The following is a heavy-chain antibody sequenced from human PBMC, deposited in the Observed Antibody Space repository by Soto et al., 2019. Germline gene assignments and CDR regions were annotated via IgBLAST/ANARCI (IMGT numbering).Heavy chain of an antibody. Sequence: GGSLRLSCAASGFTFSSYAMSWVRQAPGKGLEWVSAISGSGGSTYYADSVKGRFTISRDNSKNTLYLQMNSLRAEDTAVYYCAKGGRITIFGVVIYLDDYWGQGTLVTVSS. D-gene: IGHD3-3*01. CDR3: AKGGRITIFGVVIYLDDY. J-gene: IGHJ4*02. CDR2: ISGSGGST. CDR1: GFTFSSYA. V-gene: IGHV3-23*01.